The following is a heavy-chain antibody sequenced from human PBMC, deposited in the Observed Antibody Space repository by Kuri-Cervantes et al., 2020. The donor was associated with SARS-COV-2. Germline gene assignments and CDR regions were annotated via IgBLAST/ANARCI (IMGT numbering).Heavy chain of an antibody. CDR3: VRDVLTMVGVVTEWFDP. Sequence: SETLSLTCAVYGGSFSGYYRSWIRQPPGKGLEWIGEINHSGSTNYNPSLKSRVTISVDTSKNQFSLTLTSVTAADTAMYFCVRDVLTMVGVVTEWFDPWGQGTLVTVSS. V-gene: IGHV4-34*01. CDR2: INHSGST. CDR1: GGSFSGYY. J-gene: IGHJ5*02. D-gene: IGHD3-22*01.